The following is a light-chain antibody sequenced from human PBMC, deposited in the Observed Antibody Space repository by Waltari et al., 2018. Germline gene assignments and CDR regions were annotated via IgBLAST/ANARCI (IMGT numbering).Light chain of an antibody. CDR1: QGITND. J-gene: IGKJ2*03. CDR3: QHYYSTPYS. CDR2: EAS. V-gene: IGKV1-NL1*01. Sequence: DIQMTQSPSSLSASVGDRVTITCRASQGITNDLAWYQQKPGETPKLLIYEASSLQSVIPSRFSGSGSGTDFTLTISSLQSEDFATYYCQHYYSTPYSFGQGTKVEIK.